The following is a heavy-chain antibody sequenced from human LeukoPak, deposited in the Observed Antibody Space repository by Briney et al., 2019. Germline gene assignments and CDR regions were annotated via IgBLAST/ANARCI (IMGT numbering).Heavy chain of an antibody. CDR2: IYPGDSDT. Sequence: GESLKISCKGSGYSFTSYWIGWVRQMPGKGLEWMGIIYPGDSDTRYSPSFQGQVTISADKSISTAYLQWSSLKASDTAMYYCARLGAPITMIVVAQNEYFQHWGQGTLVTVSS. V-gene: IGHV5-51*01. CDR3: ARLGAPITMIVVAQNEYFQH. J-gene: IGHJ1*01. CDR1: GYSFTSYW. D-gene: IGHD3-22*01.